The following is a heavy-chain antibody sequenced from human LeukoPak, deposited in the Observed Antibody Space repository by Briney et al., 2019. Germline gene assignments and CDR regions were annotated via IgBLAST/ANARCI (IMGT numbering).Heavy chain of an antibody. V-gene: IGHV4-34*01. J-gene: IGHJ6*03. CDR3: ARVPSYGDYEGAHYYYYYYMDV. CDR2: INHSGST. D-gene: IGHD4-17*01. Sequence: PSETLSLTCAVYGGSFSGYYWSWIRQPPGKGLEWIGEINHSGSTNYNPSLKSRVTISVDTSKNQFSLKLSSVTAADTAVYYCARVPSYGDYEGAHYYYYYYMDVWGKGTTVTVSS. CDR1: GGSFSGYY.